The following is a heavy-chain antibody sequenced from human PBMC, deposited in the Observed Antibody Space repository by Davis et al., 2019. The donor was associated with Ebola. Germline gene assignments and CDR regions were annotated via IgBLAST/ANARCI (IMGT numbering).Heavy chain of an antibody. D-gene: IGHD4-17*01. V-gene: IGHV3-48*02. CDR2: IGASNEGI. CDR3: ARRIIGDRRGGVDV. CDR1: KFTFSFHG. Sequence: PGGSLRLSCAASKFTFSFHGMYWFRQSPGKGLEWLSYIGASNEGINYAGPVKDRFTISRDNAKDSLYLDMNSLRDEDTAVYYCARRIIGDRRGGVDVWGQGTTVSVSS. J-gene: IGHJ6*02.